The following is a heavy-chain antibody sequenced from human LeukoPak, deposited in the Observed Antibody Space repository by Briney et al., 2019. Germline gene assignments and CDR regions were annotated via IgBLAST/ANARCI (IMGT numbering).Heavy chain of an antibody. CDR2: IYTSGST. CDR3: AIVSGWYLHFDY. CDR1: GGSISSYY. J-gene: IGHJ4*02. Sequence: PSETLSLTCTVSGGSISSYYWSWIRQPAGKGPEWIGRIYTSGSTNYNPSLKSRVTISVDTSKNQFSLKLSSVTAADTAVYYCAIVSGWYLHFDYWGQGTLVTVSS. V-gene: IGHV4-4*07. D-gene: IGHD6-19*01.